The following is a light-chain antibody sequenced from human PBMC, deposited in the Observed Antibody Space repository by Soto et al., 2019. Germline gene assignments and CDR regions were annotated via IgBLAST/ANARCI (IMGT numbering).Light chain of an antibody. CDR1: QSVSSSY. CDR3: QQYGSSPFN. J-gene: IGKJ3*01. CDR2: GAS. V-gene: IGKV3-20*01. Sequence: EIVLTQSPGTLSLSPGERATLSCRASQSVSSSYLAWYQQKPGQAPRLLIYGASSRATGIPDRVSGSGSGTDFTLTISRLEPEDFAVYYCQQYGSSPFNFGPGTKVDIK.